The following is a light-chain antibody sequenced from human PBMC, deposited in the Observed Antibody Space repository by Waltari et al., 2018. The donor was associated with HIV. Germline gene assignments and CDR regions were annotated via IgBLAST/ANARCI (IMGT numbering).Light chain of an antibody. V-gene: IGKV3-11*01. CDR2: DAS. CDR3: QQRNSWPLT. Sequence: EIVLTQSQATLSLSPGERATLSCRASQSVSSYLAWYQQKPGQAPRLLIYDASNRATGIPARFSGSGSGTDFTLTITSLEPEDFAVYYCQQRNSWPLTFGGGTKVEIK. CDR1: QSVSSY. J-gene: IGKJ4*01.